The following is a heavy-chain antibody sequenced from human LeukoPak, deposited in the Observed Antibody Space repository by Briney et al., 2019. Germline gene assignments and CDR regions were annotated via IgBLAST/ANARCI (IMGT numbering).Heavy chain of an antibody. CDR1: GYTFTSYD. D-gene: IGHD2-15*01. CDR3: TRGLVVLSATSWAFDI. CDR2: MNPNSGNT. V-gene: IGHV1-8*01. J-gene: IGHJ3*02. Sequence: ASVKVSCKASGYTFTSYDINWVRQATGQGLEWMGWMNPNSGNTGYAQKFQARVSMIRNTSISTAYMELSSLRSEDTAVYYCTRGLVVLSATSWAFDIWGHGTMVTVSS.